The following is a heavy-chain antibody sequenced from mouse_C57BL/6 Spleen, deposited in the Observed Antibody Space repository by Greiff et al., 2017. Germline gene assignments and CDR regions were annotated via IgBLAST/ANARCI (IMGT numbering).Heavy chain of an antibody. CDR1: GYTFTSYW. V-gene: IGHV1-64*01. CDR3: ARGGLRRGDYAMDY. Sequence: VQLQQPGAELVKPGASVKLSCKASGYTFTSYWMHWVKQRPGQGLEWIGMIHPNSGSTNYNEKFKSKATLTVDKSSSTAYMQLSSLTSEDSAVYYCARGGLRRGDYAMDYWGQGTSVTVSS. CDR2: IHPNSGST. J-gene: IGHJ4*01. D-gene: IGHD2-2*01.